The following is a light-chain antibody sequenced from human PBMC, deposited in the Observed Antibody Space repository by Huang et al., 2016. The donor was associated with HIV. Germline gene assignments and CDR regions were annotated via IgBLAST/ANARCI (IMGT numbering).Light chain of an antibody. CDR1: HNINSN. V-gene: IGKV1-39*01. Sequence: DIQMTQSPSSLSASIGDRVTMTCRASHNINSNLNWYQQKPGKAPKLLIFVATYRASEVPSRFSGSGSGTHFTLTIDGLQPEDLATYFCQQSQNTPWTFGQGSRLEIK. CDR2: VAT. J-gene: IGKJ1*01. CDR3: QQSQNTPWT.